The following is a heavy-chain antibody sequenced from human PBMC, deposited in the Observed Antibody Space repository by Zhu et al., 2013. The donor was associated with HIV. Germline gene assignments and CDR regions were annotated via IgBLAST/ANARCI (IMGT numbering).Heavy chain of an antibody. J-gene: IGHJ6*02. CDR1: GYTFTTYY. Sequence: QVELVQSGAEVKRPGASVKVSCKTSGYTFTTYYVHWVRQAPGQGLEWMGWINPNSGGTYYAQNFQGRVTMTRDTSISTAYMELSRLRSDDTAVYYCARGGRSGSLSRGLDVWGQGTTVTVSS. V-gene: IGHV1-2*02. CDR3: ARGGRSGSLSRGLDV. D-gene: IGHD3-3*01. CDR2: INPNSGGT.